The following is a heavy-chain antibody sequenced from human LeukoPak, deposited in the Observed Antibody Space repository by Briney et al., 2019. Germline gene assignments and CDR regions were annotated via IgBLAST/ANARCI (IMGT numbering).Heavy chain of an antibody. V-gene: IGHV3-30-3*01. CDR1: GFTFSSYA. Sequence: GGSLRLSCAASGFTFSSYAMHWVRQAPGKGLEWVAVISYDGSNKYYADSVKGRFTISRDNSKNTLYLQMNSLGADDTAVYYCAAAGDYWGQGTLVTVSS. D-gene: IGHD3-10*01. CDR3: AAAGDY. J-gene: IGHJ4*02. CDR2: ISYDGSNK.